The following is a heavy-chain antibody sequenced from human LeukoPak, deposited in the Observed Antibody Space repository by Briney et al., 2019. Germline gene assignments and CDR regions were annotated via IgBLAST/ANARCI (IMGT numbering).Heavy chain of an antibody. CDR2: INPNSGGT. CDR3: ARDGDTYYYDSSGYYP. V-gene: IGHV1-2*02. Sequence: GASVKVSCKASGYTFTSYGISWVRQAPGQGLEWMGWINPNSGGTNYAQKFQGRVTMTRDTSISTAYMELSRLRSDDTAVYYCARDGDTYYYDSSGYYPWGQGTLVTVSS. CDR1: GYTFTSYG. J-gene: IGHJ5*02. D-gene: IGHD3-22*01.